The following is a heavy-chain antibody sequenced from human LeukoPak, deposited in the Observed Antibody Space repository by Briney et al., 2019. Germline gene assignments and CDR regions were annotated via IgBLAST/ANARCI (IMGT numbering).Heavy chain of an antibody. V-gene: IGHV3-23*01. CDR1: GFTFSSYA. CDR3: ARADDYGDYVNAFDI. D-gene: IGHD4-17*01. Sequence: QSGGSLRLSCAASGFTFSSYALSWVRQAPGKGLEWVSGTSGSGGSTYYADSVKGRFTISRDNSKNTLFLQMNTLRAEDTAVYYCARADDYGDYVNAFDIWGQGTMVTVSS. J-gene: IGHJ3*02. CDR2: TSGSGGST.